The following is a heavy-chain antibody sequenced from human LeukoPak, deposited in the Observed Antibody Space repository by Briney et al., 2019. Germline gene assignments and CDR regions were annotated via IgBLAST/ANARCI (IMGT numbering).Heavy chain of an antibody. Sequence: ASVKVSCKASGFTSTTSTMQWVRQARGQRFEWIGWIVVGSGDTNYAEKFQERVTITRDMSTSTVYMELSSLRSDDTAVYYCAADQPRYPDAFDIWGQGTMVTVSS. D-gene: IGHD1-1*01. CDR3: AADQPRYPDAFDI. J-gene: IGHJ3*02. V-gene: IGHV1-58*02. CDR1: GFTSTTST. CDR2: IVVGSGDT.